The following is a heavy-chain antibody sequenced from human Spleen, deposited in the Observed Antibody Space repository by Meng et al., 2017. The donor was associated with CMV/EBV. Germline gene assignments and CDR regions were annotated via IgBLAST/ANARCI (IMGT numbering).Heavy chain of an antibody. CDR1: GFPFGDYA. CDR3: TGRYYDFWSGYHDY. V-gene: IGHV3-49*04. J-gene: IGHJ4*02. D-gene: IGHD3-3*01. Sequence: GGSLRLSCTVSGFPFGDYAMGWVRQAPGKGLEWVGFIRSKSNGGTGEYAASVKGRFTISRDDSTSIAYLRMNSLKTEDTAVYYCTGRYYDFWSGYHDYWGQGTLVTVSS. CDR2: IRSKSNGGTG.